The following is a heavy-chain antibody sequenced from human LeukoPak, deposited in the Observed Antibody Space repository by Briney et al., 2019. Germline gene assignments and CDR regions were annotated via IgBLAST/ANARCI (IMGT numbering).Heavy chain of an antibody. D-gene: IGHD5-12*01. CDR1: GGSISSGGYS. CDR3: ARKVDRYNWFDP. J-gene: IGHJ5*02. Sequence: SQTLSLTCAVSGGSISSGGYSWGWIRQPPGKGLEWIGYIYHSGSTYYNPSLKSRVTISVDRSKNQFSLKLSSVTAADTAVYYCARKVDRYNWFDPWGQGTLVTVSS. CDR2: IYHSGST. V-gene: IGHV4-30-2*01.